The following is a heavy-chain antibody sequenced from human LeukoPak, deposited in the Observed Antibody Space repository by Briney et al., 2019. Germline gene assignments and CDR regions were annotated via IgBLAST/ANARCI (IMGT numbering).Heavy chain of an antibody. Sequence: PSETLSLTCGVSGYSMSSDNYWGWIRQPPGKGLKWTGTISHGGTTYYNPSLKSRVTISIDTSKSQFSLKLTSVSAADTAVYYCAKFGSTSGRGFDPWGQGTLVSVSS. J-gene: IGHJ5*02. D-gene: IGHD2-2*01. CDR2: ISHGGTT. CDR1: GYSMSSDNY. CDR3: AKFGSTSGRGFDP. V-gene: IGHV4-38-2*01.